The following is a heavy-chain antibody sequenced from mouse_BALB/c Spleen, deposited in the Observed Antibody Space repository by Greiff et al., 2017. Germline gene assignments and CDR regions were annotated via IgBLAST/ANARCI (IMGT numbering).Heavy chain of an antibody. CDR1: GYSITSDYA. CDR2: ISYSGST. CDR3: ARGDDYDRFAY. V-gene: IGHV3-2*02. Sequence: EVKLQESGPGLVKPSQSLSLTCTVTGYSITSDYAWTWIRQSPGNKLEWMGYISYSGSTSYNPSLKSRISITRDTSKNQFFLQLNSVTTEDTATYYCARGDDYDRFAYWGQGTLVTVSA. J-gene: IGHJ3*01. D-gene: IGHD2-4*01.